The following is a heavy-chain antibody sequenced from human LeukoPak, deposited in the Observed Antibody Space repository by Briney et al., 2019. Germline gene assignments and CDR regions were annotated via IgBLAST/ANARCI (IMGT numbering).Heavy chain of an antibody. V-gene: IGHV4-34*01. CDR3: ASGVVVVSAATEY. J-gene: IGHJ4*02. Sequence: PSETLSLTCAVYGGSFSGYYWGWVRQPPGKGLEWIGSIYYSGSTYYDPSLKSRVTISVDTSKNQFSLKLSSVTAADTAVYYCASGVVVVSAATEYWGQGTLVTVSS. D-gene: IGHD2-2*01. CDR1: GGSFSGYY. CDR2: IYYSGST.